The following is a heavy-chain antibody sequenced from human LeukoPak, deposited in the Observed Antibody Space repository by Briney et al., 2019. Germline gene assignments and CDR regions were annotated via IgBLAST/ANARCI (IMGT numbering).Heavy chain of an antibody. D-gene: IGHD1-26*01. CDR3: AREQLGAPNAFDI. CDR1: GFTFSSYA. V-gene: IGHV3-23*01. J-gene: IGHJ3*02. CDR2: ISGSGGST. Sequence: GGSLRLSCAASGFTFSSYAMSWVRQAPGKGLEWVSAISGSGGSTYYADSVKGRFTISRDNSKNTLYLQMNSLRAEGTAVYYCAREQLGAPNAFDIWGQGTMVTVSS.